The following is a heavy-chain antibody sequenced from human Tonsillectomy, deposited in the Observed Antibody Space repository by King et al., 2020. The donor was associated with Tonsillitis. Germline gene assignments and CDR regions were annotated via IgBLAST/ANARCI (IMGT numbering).Heavy chain of an antibody. CDR2: ISYDGSNK. D-gene: IGHD6-13*01. J-gene: IGHJ4*02. Sequence: VQLVESGGGVVQPGRSLRLSCAASGFTFSSYAMHWVRQAPGKGLEWVTVISYDGSNKYYADSGKGRFTISRDNSKNTLYLQMNNLRAEDTAVYYCARAPSGGTWYLGLEYWGQGTLVTVSS. CDR1: GFTFSSYA. CDR3: ARAPSGGTWYLGLEY. V-gene: IGHV3-30-3*01.